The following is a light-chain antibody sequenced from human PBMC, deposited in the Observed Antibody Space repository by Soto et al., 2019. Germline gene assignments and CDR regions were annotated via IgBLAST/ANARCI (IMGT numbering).Light chain of an antibody. CDR2: AAS. V-gene: IGKV3-11*01. J-gene: IGKJ4*01. Sequence: EIVLTQSPATLSLSPGERATLSCRASQSVSSSLAWYQQRPGQAPRLLIYAASSRATGIPARFSGSGSGTDFTLTISSLEPEDFAIYYCQQRYNWPLTVGGGTKVDIK. CDR3: QQRYNWPLT. CDR1: QSVSSS.